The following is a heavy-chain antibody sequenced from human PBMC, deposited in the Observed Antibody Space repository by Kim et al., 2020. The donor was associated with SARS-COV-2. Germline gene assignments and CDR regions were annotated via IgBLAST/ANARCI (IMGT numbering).Heavy chain of an antibody. CDR3: AKEGSVYAIYYYGMDV. J-gene: IGHJ6*02. V-gene: IGHV3-43*01. Sequence: SVKCRFTLSRDNSKNALYLQMNSLRTEDTALYYCAKEGSVYAIYYYGMDVWGQGTTVTVSS. D-gene: IGHD2-8*01.